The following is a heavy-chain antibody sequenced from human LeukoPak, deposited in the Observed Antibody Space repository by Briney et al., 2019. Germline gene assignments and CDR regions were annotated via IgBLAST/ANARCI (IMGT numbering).Heavy chain of an antibody. J-gene: IGHJ3*02. CDR3: ARDTQGPYSSGWYGGDAFDI. V-gene: IGHV4-59*01. CDR2: IYYSGST. D-gene: IGHD6-19*01. Sequence: SETLSLTCTVSGGSISSYYWSWIRQPPGKGLEWIGYIYYSGSTNYTPSLKSRVTISVDTSKNQFSLKLSSVTAADTAVYYCARDTQGPYSSGWYGGDAFDIWGQGTMVTVSS. CDR1: GGSISSYY.